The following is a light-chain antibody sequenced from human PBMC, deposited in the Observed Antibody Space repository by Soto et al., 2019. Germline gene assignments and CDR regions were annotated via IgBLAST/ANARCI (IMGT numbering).Light chain of an antibody. V-gene: IGKV1-33*01. CDR1: QDISNY. Sequence: DIQMAQSPSSLSASVGDRVTITWQASQDISNYLNWYQQKPGKAPKLLIYDASNLETGVPSRFGGSGSGTDFTFTISSLQPEDIATYYCQQYDNSEEVTFGGGTKVEIK. CDR2: DAS. CDR3: QQYDNSEEVT. J-gene: IGKJ4*01.